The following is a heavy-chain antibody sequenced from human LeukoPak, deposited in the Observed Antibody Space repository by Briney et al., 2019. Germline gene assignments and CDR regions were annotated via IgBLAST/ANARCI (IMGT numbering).Heavy chain of an antibody. J-gene: IGHJ4*02. Sequence: GGSLRLSCAASGFTFSSYAMSWVRQAPGKGLEWVSAISGSGGTTYYADSVKGRFTISRDNSKNTLYLQMNSLRAEDTAVYYCAKEPRYYYDSSGYYRFDYWGQGTLVTVSS. D-gene: IGHD3-22*01. V-gene: IGHV3-23*01. CDR1: GFTFSSYA. CDR3: AKEPRYYYDSSGYYRFDY. CDR2: ISGSGGTT.